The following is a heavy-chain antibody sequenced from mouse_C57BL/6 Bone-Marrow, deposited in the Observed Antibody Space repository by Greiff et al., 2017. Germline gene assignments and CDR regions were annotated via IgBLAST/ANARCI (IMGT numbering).Heavy chain of an antibody. CDR1: GYAFSSSW. CDR3: APHDYGSTYFDY. J-gene: IGHJ2*01. V-gene: IGHV1-82*01. CDR2: IYPGDGDT. Sequence: VQLQESGPELVKPGASVKISCKASGYAFSSSWMNWVKQRPGKGLEWIGRIYPGDGDTNYNGKFKGKATLTADKSSSTAYMQLSSLTSEDSAVYFCAPHDYGSTYFDYWGQGTTITVSS. D-gene: IGHD1-1*01.